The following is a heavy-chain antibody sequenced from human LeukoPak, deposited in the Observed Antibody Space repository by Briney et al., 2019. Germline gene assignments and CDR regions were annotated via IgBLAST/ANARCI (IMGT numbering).Heavy chain of an antibody. V-gene: IGHV4-31*03. CDR3: ARGEMAATYYFDY. CDR1: GGSISSGGYH. Sequence: SETLSLTCTVSGGSISSGGYHWSWIRQDPGKGLEWIGYIHYRGSSYYNPSLKSRVTISVDTSKNQVSLKLTSVTAADTAVYYCARGEMAATYYFDYWGQGTLVTVSS. D-gene: IGHD5-24*01. J-gene: IGHJ4*02. CDR2: IHYRGSS.